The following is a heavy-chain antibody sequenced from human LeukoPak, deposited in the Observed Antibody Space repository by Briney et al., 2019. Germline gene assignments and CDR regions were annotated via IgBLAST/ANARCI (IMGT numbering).Heavy chain of an antibody. CDR2: IKSKTDGGTT. CDR3: TRSGSYLLGYFDY. J-gene: IGHJ4*02. D-gene: IGHD1-26*01. CDR1: GFTFSNAW. Sequence: GGSLRLSCAASGFTFSNAWMSWVRQAPGKGLEWVGRIKSKTDGGTTDYAAPVKGRFTISRDDSKNTLYLQMNSLKTEDTAVYYCTRSGSYLLGYFDYWGQGTLVTVSS. V-gene: IGHV3-15*01.